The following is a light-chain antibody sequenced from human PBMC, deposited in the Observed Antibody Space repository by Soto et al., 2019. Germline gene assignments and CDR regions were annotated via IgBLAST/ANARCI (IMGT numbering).Light chain of an antibody. CDR2: AAS. V-gene: IGKV1-39*01. J-gene: IGKJ4*01. CDR3: QQNYGARFI. CDR1: QNIDYY. Sequence: DLQMTQSPSSLSASVGDRVTITCRASQNIDYYLSWYQQKPGKAPPKLLIYAASSVQSRVPSRFSGSGSGTDFTLTIGSLQPEDFATYYCQQNYGARFIFGGGTKVEIK.